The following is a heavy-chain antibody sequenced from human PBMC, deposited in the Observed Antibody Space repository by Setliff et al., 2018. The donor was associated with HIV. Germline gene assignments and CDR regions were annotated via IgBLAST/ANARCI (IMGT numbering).Heavy chain of an antibody. CDR3: ATLNFPLNWFDP. CDR1: GASISSSPYY. V-gene: IGHV4-39*01. Sequence: SETLSLTCSVSGASISSSPYYWAWTRQPPGKGLEWIATISYSGSTHYNLALMSRVTISMDTSRNQFSVKLSSVTAADTAIYYCATLNFPLNWFDPWGQGTPVTVSS. CDR2: ISYSGST. J-gene: IGHJ5*02.